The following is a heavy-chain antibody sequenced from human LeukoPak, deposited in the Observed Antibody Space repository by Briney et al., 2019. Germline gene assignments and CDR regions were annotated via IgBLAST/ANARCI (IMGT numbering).Heavy chain of an antibody. D-gene: IGHD7-27*01. Sequence: ASVKVSCKASGYTFTGYYMHWVRQAPGQGLEWMGWINTNSGGTNYAQKFQGRVTMTRDTSITTAYMELSRLRSDDTAVYYCARATFPNWDDAFDIWGQGTMVTVSS. CDR1: GYTFTGYY. CDR2: INTNSGGT. CDR3: ARATFPNWDDAFDI. J-gene: IGHJ3*02. V-gene: IGHV1-2*02.